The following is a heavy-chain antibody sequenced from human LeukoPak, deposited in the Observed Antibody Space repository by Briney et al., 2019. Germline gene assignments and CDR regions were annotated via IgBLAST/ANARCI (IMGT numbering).Heavy chain of an antibody. J-gene: IGHJ4*02. CDR2: ISWNSGSI. V-gene: IGHV3-9*01. CDR3: AKDRGRWPRYYFDY. CDR1: GFTFDDYA. D-gene: IGHD6-13*01. Sequence: GGSLRLSCAASGFTFDDYAMHWVRQAPGKGLEWVSGISWNSGSIGYADSVKGRVTISRNNAKNSLYLQMNSLRAEDTALYYCAKDRGRWPRYYFDYWGQGTLVTVSS.